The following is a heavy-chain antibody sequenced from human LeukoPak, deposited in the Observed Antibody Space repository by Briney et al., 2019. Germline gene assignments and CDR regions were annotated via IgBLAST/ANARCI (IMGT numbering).Heavy chain of an antibody. J-gene: IGHJ4*02. CDR3: ARHRIPAALASAFDY. CDR1: GGSISSSSYY. Sequence: SETLSLTCTVSGGSISSSSYYWDWIRQPPGKGLEWIGAIYYSGNTNYNPSLKSRVTISVDTSKNQFSLKLSSVTAADTAVYYFARHRIPAALASAFDYWGQGTLVTVSS. CDR2: IYYSGNT. D-gene: IGHD2-2*01. V-gene: IGHV4-39*01.